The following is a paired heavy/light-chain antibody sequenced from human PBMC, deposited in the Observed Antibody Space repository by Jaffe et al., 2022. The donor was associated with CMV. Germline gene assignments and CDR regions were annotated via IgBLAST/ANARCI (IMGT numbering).Heavy chain of an antibody. Sequence: EVQLVESGGGLVQPGGSLRLSCAASGFTFSSYSMNWVRQAPGKGLEWVSYISSSSSTIYYADSVKGRFTISRDNAKNSLYLQMNSLRDEDTAVYYCARGPIIPPIVVVPAATSIYYYYGMDVWGQGTTVTVSS. D-gene: IGHD2-2*01. CDR3: ARGPIIPPIVVVPAATSIYYYYGMDV. CDR2: ISSSSSTI. CDR1: GFTFSSYS. J-gene: IGHJ6*02. V-gene: IGHV3-48*02.
Light chain of an antibody. V-gene: IGKV2-40*01. CDR3: MQRIEFPIT. Sequence: DIVMTQTPLSLPVTPGEPASISCRSSQSLLDSDDGNTYLDWYLQKPGQSPQLLIYTLSYRASGVPDRFSGSGSGTDFTLKISRVEAEDVGVYYCMQRIEFPITFGGGTKVEIK. J-gene: IGKJ4*01. CDR1: QSLLDSDDGNTY. CDR2: TLS.